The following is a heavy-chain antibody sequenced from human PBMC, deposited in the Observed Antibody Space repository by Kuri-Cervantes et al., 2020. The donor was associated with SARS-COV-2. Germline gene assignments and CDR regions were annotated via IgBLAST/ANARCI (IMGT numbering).Heavy chain of an antibody. V-gene: IGHV4-34*01. Sequence: SQTLSLTCAVYGGSFSGYYWSWIRQPPGKGLEWTGEINHSGSTNYNPSLKSRVTISVDTSKNQFSLKLSSVTAADTAVYYCARRYNWNDGDYFDYWGQGTLVTVSS. D-gene: IGHD1-20*01. CDR1: GGSFSGYY. CDR2: INHSGST. CDR3: ARRYNWNDGDYFDY. J-gene: IGHJ4*02.